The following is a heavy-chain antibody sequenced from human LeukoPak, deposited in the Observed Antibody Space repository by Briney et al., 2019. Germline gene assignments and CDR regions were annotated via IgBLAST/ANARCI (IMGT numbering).Heavy chain of an antibody. J-gene: IGHJ4*02. CDR2: ISGSGGST. CDR1: GFTFSDYY. V-gene: IGHV3-23*01. CDR3: ARALPAASHTSFDY. D-gene: IGHD2-2*01. Sequence: GGSLRLSCAASGFTFSDYYMSWIRQAPGKGLEWVSAISGSGGSTYYADSVKGRFTISRDNSKNTLYLQMNSLRAEDTAVFYCARALPAASHTSFDYWGQGTRVTVSS.